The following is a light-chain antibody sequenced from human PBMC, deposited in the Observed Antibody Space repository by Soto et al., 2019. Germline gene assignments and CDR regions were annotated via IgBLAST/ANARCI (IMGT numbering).Light chain of an antibody. V-gene: IGKV1-5*03. J-gene: IGKJ1*01. CDR2: KAS. Sequence: DIQMTQSPSTLSGSVGVRVTITCRASQTISSWLAWYQQKPGKAPKLVIYKASTLKSGVPLRFSGSGSGTEFTLTITSPPPGNFATYYCQHYNSYSQALXQG. CDR3: QHYNSYSQA. CDR1: QTISSW.